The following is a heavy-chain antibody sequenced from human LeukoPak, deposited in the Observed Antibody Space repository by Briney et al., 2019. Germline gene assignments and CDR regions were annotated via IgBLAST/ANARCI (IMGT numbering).Heavy chain of an antibody. Sequence: PGGSLRLSCAASGFIFEDYAMRWLRQAPGKGLEWVSGISWNSGSIGYADSVKGRFTISRDNAKNSLYLQMNSLRTEDTAFYYCTKDVFDFGGYFELWGRGTLVTVSS. V-gene: IGHV3-9*01. J-gene: IGHJ2*01. CDR3: TKDVFDFGGYFEL. CDR2: ISWNSGSI. D-gene: IGHD3-16*01. CDR1: GFIFEDYA.